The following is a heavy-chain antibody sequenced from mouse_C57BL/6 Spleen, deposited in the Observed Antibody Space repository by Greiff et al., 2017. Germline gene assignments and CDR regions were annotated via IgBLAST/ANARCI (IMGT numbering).Heavy chain of an antibody. V-gene: IGHV7-3*01. J-gene: IGHJ2*01. Sequence: EVQGVESGGGLVQPGGSLSFSCAASGFTFTDYYMRWVRQTPGKALEWMGFIRNKANGYTTEYSASVKGRFTISRDNSQSILYLQMNALRAEDSATYYCARYEGYYPYFDYWGKGTTLTVYS. CDR1: GFTFTDYY. D-gene: IGHD2-3*01. CDR3: ARYEGYYPYFDY. CDR2: IRNKANGYTT.